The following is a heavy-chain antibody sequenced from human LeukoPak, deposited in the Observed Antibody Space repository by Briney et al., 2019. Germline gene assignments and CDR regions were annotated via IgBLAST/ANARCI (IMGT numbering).Heavy chain of an antibody. J-gene: IGHJ6*03. CDR1: GGSISSYY. Sequence: SETLSLTCTVSGGSISSYYWSWIRQPPGKGLEWIGYIYYSGSTNYNPSLKSRVTISVDTSKNQFSLKLSSVTAADTAVYYCAKDRCAPPGCYYYMDVWGKGTTVTVSS. V-gene: IGHV4-59*01. CDR2: IYYSGST. CDR3: AKDRCAPPGCYYYMDV. D-gene: IGHD3-10*01.